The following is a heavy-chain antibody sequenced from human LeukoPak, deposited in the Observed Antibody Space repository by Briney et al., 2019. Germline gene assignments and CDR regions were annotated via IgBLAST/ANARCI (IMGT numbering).Heavy chain of an antibody. D-gene: IGHD3-22*01. V-gene: IGHV3-66*01. Sequence: GGSLRLSCAASGFTVSSNYMSWVRQAPGKGLEWVSVIYSGGSTYYADSVKGRFIISRDNAKNTVYLQMNSLRAEDTAVYYCARVLSGSWDWFDPWGQGTLVTVSS. CDR1: GFTVSSNY. J-gene: IGHJ5*02. CDR2: IYSGGST. CDR3: ARVLSGSWDWFDP.